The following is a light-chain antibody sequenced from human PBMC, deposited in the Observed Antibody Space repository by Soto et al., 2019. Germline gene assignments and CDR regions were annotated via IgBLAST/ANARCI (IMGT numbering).Light chain of an antibody. V-gene: IGLV6-57*04. Sequence: NFMLTQPHSVSESPGKTVTISCTRSSGDIAYNYVQWFQQRPGSAPTTVIYKDTQRPSGVPDRFSASTSGTSASLVISGLRSEDEADYHCATWDDDVSGVVFGGGTKLTVL. J-gene: IGLJ2*01. CDR2: KDT. CDR1: SGDIAYNY. CDR3: ATWDDDVSGVV.